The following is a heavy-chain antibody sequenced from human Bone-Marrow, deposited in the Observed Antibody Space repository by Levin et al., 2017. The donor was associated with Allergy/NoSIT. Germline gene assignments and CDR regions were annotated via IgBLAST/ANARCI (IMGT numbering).Heavy chain of an antibody. V-gene: IGHV3-11*01. CDR2: ISSTGTTV. Sequence: LSLTCAASGFTFTDYFMSWIRQAPGKGLEWVSYISSTGTTVYYAESVKGRFSVSRDNINNSLYLQMNSLGAEDTAIYYCARDPGSTGYFDLWGQGALVTVSS. D-gene: IGHD1-7*01. J-gene: IGHJ4*02. CDR1: GFTFTDYF. CDR3: ARDPGSTGYFDL.